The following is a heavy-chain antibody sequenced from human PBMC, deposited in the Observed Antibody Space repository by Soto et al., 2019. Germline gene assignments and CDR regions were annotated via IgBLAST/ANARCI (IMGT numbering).Heavy chain of an antibody. D-gene: IGHD3-22*01. CDR1: GGIFSSYA. J-gene: IGHJ4*02. CDR3: ARGGSGYVWFNEF. Sequence: SVKVSCKASGGIFSSYAIGWVRQAPGQGLEWMGGIIPIFGTANYAQKFQGRVTITADESTNTAYMDLSSLKSEDTAIYFCARGGSGYVWFNEFWGQGTLVTVSS. V-gene: IGHV1-69*13. CDR2: IIPIFGTA.